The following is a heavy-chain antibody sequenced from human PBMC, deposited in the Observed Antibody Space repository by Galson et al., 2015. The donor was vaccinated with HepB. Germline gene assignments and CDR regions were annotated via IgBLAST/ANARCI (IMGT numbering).Heavy chain of an antibody. Sequence: SVKVSCKASGYTFTSYGISWARQAPGQGLEWMGWISAYNGNTNYAQKLQGRVTMTTDTSTSTAYMELRSLRSDDTAVYYCAREEGTTGTTIYYGMDVWGQGTTVTVSS. V-gene: IGHV1-18*04. J-gene: IGHJ6*02. CDR3: AREEGTTGTTIYYGMDV. CDR2: ISAYNGNT. D-gene: IGHD1-1*01. CDR1: GYTFTSYG.